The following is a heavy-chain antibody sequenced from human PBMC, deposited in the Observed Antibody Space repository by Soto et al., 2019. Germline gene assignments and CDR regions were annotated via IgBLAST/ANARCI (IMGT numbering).Heavy chain of an antibody. CDR2: ITAYNGHT. CDR3: AREEVTDPYTDYMDV. D-gene: IGHD1-20*01. V-gene: IGHV1-18*01. J-gene: IGHJ6*03. Sequence: QVQLVQSGGEVKKPGASVKVSCKASGYTFTRYGISWVRQAPGQGLERMGWITAYNGHTKYAQKVQGRVTMTTDTSTSTAYMELRSLRSDDTAVYYCAREEVTDPYTDYMDVWGKGTTVTVSS. CDR1: GYTFTRYG.